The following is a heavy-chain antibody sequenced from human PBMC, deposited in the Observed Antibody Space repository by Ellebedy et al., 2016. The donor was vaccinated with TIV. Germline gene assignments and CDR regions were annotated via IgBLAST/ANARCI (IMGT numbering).Heavy chain of an antibody. CDR1: GGSINSYY. J-gene: IGHJ3*02. D-gene: IGHD3-3*01. CDR3: ATQSYYGFWSGYYRGDNDAFDI. V-gene: IGHV4-59*08. CDR2: IYYSGNT. Sequence: MPSETLSLTCTVSGGSINSYYWSWIRQPPGKGLEWIGNIYYSGNTNYNPSLKSRVTISVDTSKNQFSLKLRCVTAADTAVYYCATQSYYGFWSGYYRGDNDAFDIWGQGTMVTVSS.